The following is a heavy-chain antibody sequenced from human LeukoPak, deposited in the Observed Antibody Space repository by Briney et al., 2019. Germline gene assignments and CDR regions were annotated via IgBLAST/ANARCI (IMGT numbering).Heavy chain of an antibody. D-gene: IGHD2-15*01. CDR3: ARLVMVRYCSGGSCSSFDY. J-gene: IGHJ4*02. Sequence: SETLSLTCAVSGYSISSGYYWGWIRQPPGKGLEWIGSIYYSGSTYYNPSLKSRVTISVDTSKNQFSLKLSSVTAADTAVYYCARLVMVRYCSGGSCSSFDYWGQGTLVTVSS. V-gene: IGHV4-38-2*01. CDR2: IYYSGST. CDR1: GYSISSGYY.